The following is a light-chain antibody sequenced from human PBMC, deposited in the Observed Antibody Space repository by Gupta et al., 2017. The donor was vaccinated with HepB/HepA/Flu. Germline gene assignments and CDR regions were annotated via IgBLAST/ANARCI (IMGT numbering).Light chain of an antibody. V-gene: IGKV3-20*01. CDR3: QQYGSSSS. J-gene: IGKJ1*01. Sequence: EIVLTQSPGTLSLSPGERATLSCRASQSVSSSYLAWYQQKPGQAPRLLIYGASSRATGIPDMFSGSGSGTDFTLTISRLEPEDFAVYYCQQYGSSSSFGQGTKVEIK. CDR2: GAS. CDR1: QSVSSSY.